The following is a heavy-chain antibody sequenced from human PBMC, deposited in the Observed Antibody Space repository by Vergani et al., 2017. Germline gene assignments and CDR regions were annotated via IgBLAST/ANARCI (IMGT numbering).Heavy chain of an antibody. D-gene: IGHD2-2*02. CDR1: GFHFSNAW. CDR3: TTVYCSSTSCYSFYYYMDV. V-gene: IGHV3-15*01. CDR2: IKRKTDGGTT. J-gene: IGHJ6*03. Sequence: VQLVESGGGVVQPGRSLSIFCAASGFHFSNAWMRWVRQAPGKGLEWVGRIKRKTDGGTTYYAAQVKGRFTISRDDSKNTRYLQSKSLKTEDTAVYYWTTVYCSSTSCYSFYYYMDVGGKGTTVTVSS.